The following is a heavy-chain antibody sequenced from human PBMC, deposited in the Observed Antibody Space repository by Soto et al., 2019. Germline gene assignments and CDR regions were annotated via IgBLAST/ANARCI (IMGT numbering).Heavy chain of an antibody. V-gene: IGHV3-73*01. Sequence: GSMTLPRAAWRESISGSSVHCLIKASGKGLEWVGRIRSKANSYATAYAASVKGRFTISRDDSKNTAYLQMNSLKTEDTAVYYCTRIPGGLGLNWFDPWGQGTLVTVSS. D-gene: IGHD3-10*01. CDR3: TRIPGGLGLNWFDP. J-gene: IGHJ5*02. CDR1: RESISGSS. CDR2: IRSKANSYAT.